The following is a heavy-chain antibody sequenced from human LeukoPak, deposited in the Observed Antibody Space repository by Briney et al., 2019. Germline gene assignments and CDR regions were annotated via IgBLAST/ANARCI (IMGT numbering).Heavy chain of an antibody. CDR2: ISYDGSNK. V-gene: IGHV3-30*01. CDR1: GFTFSSYA. CDR3: VRSRIPAARNWFDP. Sequence: GGSLRLSCAASGFTFSSYAMHWVRQAPGKGLEWVAVISYDGSNKYYADSVKGRFTISRDNSKNTLYLQMNSLRAEDTAVYYCVRSRIPAARNWFDPWGQRTLVTVSS. D-gene: IGHD2-2*01. J-gene: IGHJ5*02.